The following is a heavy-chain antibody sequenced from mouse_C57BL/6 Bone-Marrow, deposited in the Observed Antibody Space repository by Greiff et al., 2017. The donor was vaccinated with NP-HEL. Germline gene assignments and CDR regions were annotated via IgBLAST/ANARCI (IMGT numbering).Heavy chain of an antibody. Sequence: EVKVVESGEGLVKPGGSLKLSCAASGFTFSSYAMSWVRQTPEKRLEWVAYISSGGDYIYYADNVKGRFTISRDNARNTLYLKMSSLKSEDTAMYNCTRARFAYWGQGTLVTVSA. J-gene: IGHJ3*01. V-gene: IGHV5-9-1*02. CDR3: TRARFAY. CDR1: GFTFSSYA. CDR2: ISSGGDYI.